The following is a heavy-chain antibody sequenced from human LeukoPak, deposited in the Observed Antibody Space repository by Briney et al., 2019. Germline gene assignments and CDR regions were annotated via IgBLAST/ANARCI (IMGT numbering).Heavy chain of an antibody. CDR3: ARVTLDYGDYELGY. CDR1: GFTFSNYG. V-gene: IGHV3-33*01. CDR2: IWYDGGNK. J-gene: IGHJ4*02. Sequence: GRSLRLSCAASGFTFSNYGMHWVRQAPGKGLEWVAVIWYDGGNKYYADSVKGRFTISRDNSKNALYLQMNSLRAEDTAVYYCARVTLDYGDYELGYWGQGTLVTVSS. D-gene: IGHD4-17*01.